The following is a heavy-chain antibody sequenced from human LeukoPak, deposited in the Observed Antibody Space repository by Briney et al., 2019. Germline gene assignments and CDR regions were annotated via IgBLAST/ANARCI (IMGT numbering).Heavy chain of an antibody. Sequence: SETLSLTCAVSGGSISSGGYSWSWIRQPPGKGLEWIGYIYHSGSTYYNPSLKSRVTISVDRSKNQFSLKLSSVTAADTAVYYCARSMVRGHYYGMDVWGKGPTVTVSS. CDR1: GGSISSGGYS. CDR2: IYHSGST. CDR3: ARSMVRGHYYGMDV. D-gene: IGHD3-10*01. V-gene: IGHV4-30-2*01. J-gene: IGHJ6*04.